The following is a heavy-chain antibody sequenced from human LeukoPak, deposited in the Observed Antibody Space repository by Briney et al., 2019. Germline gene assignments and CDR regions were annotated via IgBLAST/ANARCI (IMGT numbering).Heavy chain of an antibody. CDR3: ARVPGLGATGPFDY. D-gene: IGHD1-14*01. Sequence: SETLSLTCTVSGGSISSHYWSWIRQPPGKGLEWIGYIYYSGSTNYNPSLKSRVTISVDTSKNQFSLKLSSVTAADTAMYYCARVPGLGATGPFDYWGQGTLVTVSS. V-gene: IGHV4-59*11. CDR2: IYYSGST. CDR1: GGSISSHY. J-gene: IGHJ4*02.